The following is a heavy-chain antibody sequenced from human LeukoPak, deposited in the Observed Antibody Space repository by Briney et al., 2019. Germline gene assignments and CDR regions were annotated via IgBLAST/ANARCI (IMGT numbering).Heavy chain of an antibody. V-gene: IGHV3-23*01. J-gene: IGHJ4*02. CDR2: IGGSGSTT. D-gene: IGHD3-16*02. Sequence: GGSLRLSCAASGFTFSTYAMSWVRQAPGKGLEWVSAIGGSGSTTYYADSAKGRFTISRDNTQNTLYLQMNSLRAEDTAVYYCARSESYGCGNYHHFDYWGQGTLVTV. CDR3: ARSESYGCGNYHHFDY. CDR1: GFTFSTYA.